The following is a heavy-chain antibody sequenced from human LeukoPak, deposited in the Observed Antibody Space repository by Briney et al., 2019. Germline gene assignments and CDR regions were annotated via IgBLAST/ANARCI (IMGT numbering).Heavy chain of an antibody. V-gene: IGHV4-59*01. CDR2: IYYSGST. CDR1: GGSISSYY. Sequence: PSETLSITCTVSGGSISSYYWSWIRQPPGKGLEWIGYIYYSGSTNYNPSLKSRVTISVDTSKNQFSLKLSSVTAADTAVYYCARVADYYGSGSYPERGWFDPWGQGTLVTVSS. J-gene: IGHJ5*02. D-gene: IGHD3-10*01. CDR3: ARVADYYGSGSYPERGWFDP.